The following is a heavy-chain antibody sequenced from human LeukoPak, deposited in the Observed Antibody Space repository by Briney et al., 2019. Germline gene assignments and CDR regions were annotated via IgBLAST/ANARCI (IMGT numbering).Heavy chain of an antibody. D-gene: IGHD3-10*01. CDR2: ISYDGSNK. Sequence: GGSLRLSCAASGFTFSSYAMHWVRQAPGKGLEWVAVISYDGSNKYYADSVKGRFTISRDNSKNTLYLQMNSLRAEDTAVYYCARLHHDYYGSGSYYIDYWGQGTLVTVSS. CDR1: GFTFSSYA. V-gene: IGHV3-30-3*01. J-gene: IGHJ4*02. CDR3: ARLHHDYYGSGSYYIDY.